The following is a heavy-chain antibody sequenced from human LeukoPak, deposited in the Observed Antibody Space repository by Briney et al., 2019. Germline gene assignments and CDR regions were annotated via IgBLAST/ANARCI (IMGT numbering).Heavy chain of an antibody. CDR1: GFTFNFYA. V-gene: IGHV3-30*04. Sequence: GGSLRLSCVASGFTFNFYAIHWVRQAPGKGLEWVAVISYDGSNRDYADSVKGRFTISRDNSKNTLYLQMNSLRPEDTAVYYCARVSGNYHDSGKWIYYYMDVWGKGTTVTVSS. J-gene: IGHJ6*03. CDR3: ARVSGNYHDSGKWIYYYMDV. CDR2: ISYDGSNR. D-gene: IGHD3-10*01.